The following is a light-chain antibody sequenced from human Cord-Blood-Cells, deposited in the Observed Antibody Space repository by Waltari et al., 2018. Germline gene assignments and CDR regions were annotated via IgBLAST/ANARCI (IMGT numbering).Light chain of an antibody. CDR1: SSNIGSNY. CDR2: RNK. Sequence: QSVLTQPPSASGTPGQRVTISCSGSSSNIGSNYVYWYQPLPGTAPKLHIYRNKQRPSGVPARFSGSKSGTSASLAISWLRSEDEADYYCAAWDDSLSGPVFGGGTKLTVL. CDR3: AAWDDSLSGPV. J-gene: IGLJ3*02. V-gene: IGLV1-47*01.